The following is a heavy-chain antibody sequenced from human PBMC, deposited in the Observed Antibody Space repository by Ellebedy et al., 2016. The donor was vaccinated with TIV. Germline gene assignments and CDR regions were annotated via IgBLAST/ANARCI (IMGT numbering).Heavy chain of an antibody. V-gene: IGHV4-39*01. CDR1: GDSISSRTYY. CDR3: ARHVGFYYDDGGYLDYFDQ. CDR2: IYYRGST. Sequence: MPSETLSLTCTVTGDSISSRTYYWAWIRQSPGKGLEWIGSIYYRGSTYDNPSLERRVTMFVDTSRNQFSLERTSVTAADTAVYYCARHVGFYYDDGGYLDYFDQWGQGTLVTVSS. J-gene: IGHJ4*02. D-gene: IGHD3-22*01.